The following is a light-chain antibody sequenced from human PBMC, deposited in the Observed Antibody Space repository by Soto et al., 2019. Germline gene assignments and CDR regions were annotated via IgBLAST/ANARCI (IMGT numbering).Light chain of an antibody. CDR2: GAS. V-gene: IGKV3-15*01. J-gene: IGKJ1*01. CDR1: QSVSSN. CDR3: QQYNDWPRT. Sequence: EIVMTQSPATLSVSPGERGTLSCRARQSVSSNLAWYQQKRGQAPRLLIYGASTRATGIPARFSGSGSGTEFTLTISSLQSEDFAVYYCQQYNDWPRTFGQGTKVEIK.